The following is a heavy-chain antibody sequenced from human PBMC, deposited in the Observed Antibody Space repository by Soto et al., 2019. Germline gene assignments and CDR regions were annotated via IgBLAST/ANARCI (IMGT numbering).Heavy chain of an antibody. CDR2: IYHSGSP. CDR1: GRSISSGGYS. Sequence: SETLSLTCAVSGRSISSGGYSWSWIRQPPGKGLEWIGYIYHSGSPYYNPSLKSRVTISVDRSKNQFSLKLSSVTAADTGVYFCTTDLPTLIPQVDSWGQGTLVTVSS. D-gene: IGHD4-4*01. J-gene: IGHJ4*02. V-gene: IGHV4-30-2*01. CDR3: TTDLPTLIPQVDS.